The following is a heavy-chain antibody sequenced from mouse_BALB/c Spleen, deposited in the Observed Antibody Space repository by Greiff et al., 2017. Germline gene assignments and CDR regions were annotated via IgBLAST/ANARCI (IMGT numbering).Heavy chain of an antibody. J-gene: IGHJ3*01. Sequence: VQLKESGPELVKPGASVKMSCKASGYTFTSYVMHWVKQKPGQGLEWIGYINPYNDGTKYNQKFKDKATLTADKSSSTAYMQLSSLTSEDSAVYYCAILTSWFAYWGQGTLVTVSA. CDR1: GYTFTSYV. CDR3: AILTSWFAY. CDR2: INPYNDGT. D-gene: IGHD4-1*01. V-gene: IGHV1-14*01.